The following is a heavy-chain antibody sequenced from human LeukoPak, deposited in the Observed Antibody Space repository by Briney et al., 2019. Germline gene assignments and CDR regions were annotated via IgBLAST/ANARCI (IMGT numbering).Heavy chain of an antibody. Sequence: ASVKASCKASGGTFGSYAISWVRQAPGQGLEWMGGIIPIFGTANYAQKFQGRVTITADESTSTAYMELSSLRSEDTAVYYCARDFPYYDSSGYYHPHYWGQGTLVTVSS. D-gene: IGHD3-22*01. CDR1: GGTFGSYA. V-gene: IGHV1-69*13. J-gene: IGHJ4*02. CDR2: IIPIFGTA. CDR3: ARDFPYYDSSGYYHPHY.